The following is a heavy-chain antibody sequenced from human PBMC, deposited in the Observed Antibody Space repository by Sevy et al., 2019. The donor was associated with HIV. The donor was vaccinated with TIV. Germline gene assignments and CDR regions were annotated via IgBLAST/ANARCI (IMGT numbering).Heavy chain of an antibody. CDR3: ARGDSSGWYRGHNWFDP. V-gene: IGHV3-48*01. D-gene: IGHD6-19*01. CDR2: ISSSSSTI. CDR1: GFTFSSYS. J-gene: IGHJ5*02. Sequence: GGSLRLSCAASGFTFSSYSMNWVRQAPGKGLEWVSYISSSSSTIYYAHSVKGRFTISRDNAKNSLYLQMNSLRAEDTAVYYCARGDSSGWYRGHNWFDPWGQGTLVTVSS.